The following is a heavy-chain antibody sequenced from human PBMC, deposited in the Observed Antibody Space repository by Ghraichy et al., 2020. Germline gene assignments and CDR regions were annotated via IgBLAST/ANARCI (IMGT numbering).Heavy chain of an antibody. CDR1: GVSINTNW. CDR2: INPTGTT. D-gene: IGHD5-18*01. V-gene: IGHV4-4*02. CDR3: ARRRQTWSAAEGDAFDI. Sequence: SETLSLTCVVSGVSINTNWWSWVRQPPGRGLEWIGEINPTGTTNNNPSLKSRLTLLVDPSKNQFSLQLKSVTAADTAVYYCARRRQTWSAAEGDAFDIWGHGTMVTVSS. J-gene: IGHJ3*02.